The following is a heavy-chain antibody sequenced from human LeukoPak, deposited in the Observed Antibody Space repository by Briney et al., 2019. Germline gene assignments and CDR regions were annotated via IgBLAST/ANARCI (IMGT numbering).Heavy chain of an antibody. J-gene: IGHJ4*02. D-gene: IGHD3-10*01. CDR3: ARDGEVAYGDY. Sequence: GGSLRLSCAASGFTFSSYWMHWVRQAPGKGLVWVSRINTDGSSTSYADSVKGRFTISRDNAKNTLYLQMNSLRAEDTAVYYCARDGEVAYGDYWGQGTLVTVSS. V-gene: IGHV3-74*01. CDR2: INTDGSST. CDR1: GFTFSSYW.